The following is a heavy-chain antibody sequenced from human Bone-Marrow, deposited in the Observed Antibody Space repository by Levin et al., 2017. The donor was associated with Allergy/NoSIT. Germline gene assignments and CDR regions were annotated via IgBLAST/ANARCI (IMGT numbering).Heavy chain of an antibody. D-gene: IGHD2-15*01. CDR1: GYSISSDYY. CDR3: ARTLGYCSGDSCYFYFDY. J-gene: IGHJ4*02. V-gene: IGHV4-38-2*01. CDR2: IYHSGST. Sequence: SQTLSLPCAVSGYSISSDYYWGWIRQPPGEGLEWIGNIYHSGSTYYNPSLKSRVTISVDTSKNQFSLKVTSVTAADTAVYYCARTLGYCSGDSCYFYFDYWGRGTLVTVSS.